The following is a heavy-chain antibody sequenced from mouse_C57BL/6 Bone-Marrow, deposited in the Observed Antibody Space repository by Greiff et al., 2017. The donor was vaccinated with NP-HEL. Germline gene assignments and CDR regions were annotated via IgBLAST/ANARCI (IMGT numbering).Heavy chain of an antibody. CDR1: GYTFTTYP. Sequence: VQLQEPGAELVKPGASVKMSCKASGYTFTTYPIEWVKQNHGKSLEWIGNFHPYNDDTEYNEKFKNKATLTVEKSSSTVYLGLSRLTSDYSSVYYCARGGNYWYYFDYWGQGTTLTVSS. CDR2: FHPYNDDT. CDR3: ARGGNYWYYFDY. J-gene: IGHJ2*01. V-gene: IGHV1-47*01. D-gene: IGHD2-1*01.